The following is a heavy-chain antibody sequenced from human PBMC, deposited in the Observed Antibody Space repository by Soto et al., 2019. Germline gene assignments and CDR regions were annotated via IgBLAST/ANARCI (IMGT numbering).Heavy chain of an antibody. D-gene: IGHD3-9*01. Sequence: PSETLSLTCTVSGGSISSGGYYWSWIREHPGNGLEWIGYIYYSGSTYYNPSLKSRVTISVDTSKNQFSLKLSSVTAADTPVYYCATLHAAYYDILTGPHPFDSWGQGTLVTVSS. CDR1: GGSISSGGYY. CDR2: IYYSGST. CDR3: ATLHAAYYDILTGPHPFDS. V-gene: IGHV4-31*03. J-gene: IGHJ5*01.